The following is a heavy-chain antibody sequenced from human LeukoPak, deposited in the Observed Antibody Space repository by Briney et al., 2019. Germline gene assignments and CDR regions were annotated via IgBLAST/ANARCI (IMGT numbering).Heavy chain of an antibody. J-gene: IGHJ6*03. D-gene: IGHD6-13*01. V-gene: IGHV3-7*01. CDR2: IKQDGSEK. CDR3: AREQLSFYYYYYYMDV. Sequence: GGSLRLSCAASGFTFSSYWMSWVRQAPGKGLEWVANIKQDGSEKYYVDSVKGRFTISRGNAKNSLYLQMNSLRAEDTAVYYCAREQLSFYYYYYYMDVWGKGTTVTVSS. CDR1: GFTFSSYW.